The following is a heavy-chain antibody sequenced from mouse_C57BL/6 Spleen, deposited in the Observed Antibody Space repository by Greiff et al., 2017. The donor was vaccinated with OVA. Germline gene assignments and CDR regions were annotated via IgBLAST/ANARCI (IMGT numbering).Heavy chain of an antibody. CDR1: GYSFTGYF. J-gene: IGHJ3*01. D-gene: IGHD1-1*01. Sequence: LVESGPELVKPGDSVKISCKASGYSFTGYFMNWVMQSHGKSLEWIGRINPYNGDTFYNQKFKGKATLTVDKSSSTAHMELRSLTSEDSAVYYCARSYYGSSQAWFAYWGQGTLVTVSA. V-gene: IGHV1-20*01. CDR2: INPYNGDT. CDR3: ARSYYGSSQAWFAY.